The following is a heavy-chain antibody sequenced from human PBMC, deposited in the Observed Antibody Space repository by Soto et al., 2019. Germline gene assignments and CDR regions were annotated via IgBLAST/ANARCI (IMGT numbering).Heavy chain of an antibody. CDR2: ISGSGGST. J-gene: IGHJ5*02. CDR1: GFTFSSYA. D-gene: IGHD6-13*01. CDR3: AGSRGILNWFDP. Sequence: EVQLLESGGGLVQPGGSLRLSCAASGFTFSSYAMSWVRQAPGKGLEWVSAISGSGGSTYYADSVKGRFTISRDNSKNTLYLQMNSLRAEDTAVYYCAGSRGILNWFDPWGQGTLGTVSS. V-gene: IGHV3-23*01.